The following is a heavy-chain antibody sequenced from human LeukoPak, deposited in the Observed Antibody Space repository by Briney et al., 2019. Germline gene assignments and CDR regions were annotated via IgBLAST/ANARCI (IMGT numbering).Heavy chain of an antibody. CDR3: AKGYYYDSSGHTFDY. J-gene: IGHJ4*02. Sequence: PGGSLRLSCAASGFTFDDYAMHWVRQAPGKGLEWVSLISWDGGSTYYADSVKGRFTISRDNSKNSLYLQMNSLRAEDTALYYCAKGYYYDSSGHTFDYWGQGTLVTVSS. CDR2: ISWDGGST. V-gene: IGHV3-43D*03. CDR1: GFTFDDYA. D-gene: IGHD3-22*01.